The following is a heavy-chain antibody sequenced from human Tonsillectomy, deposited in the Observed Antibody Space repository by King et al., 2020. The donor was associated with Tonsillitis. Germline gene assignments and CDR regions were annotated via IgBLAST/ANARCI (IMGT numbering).Heavy chain of an antibody. Sequence: VQLQESGPGLVKPSETLSLTCTVSGGSISSYYWSWSWIRQPPGKGLEWIGYIYYSGSTNYNPSLKSRLTISVDTSKNQFFLKLSSVTAADTAVYYCAWSWGSGSGFDPWGQGTLVTVSS. CDR1: GGSISSYY. D-gene: IGHD3-10*01. CDR2: IYYSGST. CDR3: AWSWGSGSGFDP. J-gene: IGHJ5*02. V-gene: IGHV4-59*01.